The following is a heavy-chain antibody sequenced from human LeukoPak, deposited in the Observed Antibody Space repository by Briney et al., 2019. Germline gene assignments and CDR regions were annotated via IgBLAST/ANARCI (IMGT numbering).Heavy chain of an antibody. CDR3: AKPDYNGYDPYFCDY. CDR1: GFTFSNYA. Sequence: GGPLRLSCVASGFTFSNYAMTWVRQAPGKGLEWISHITGSGIDAVYADSVKGRFTISRDNSQNTVFLHMNNLRVEDTAVYYCAKPDYNGYDPYFCDYWGQGVLVTVSS. CDR2: ITGSGIDA. V-gene: IGHV3-23*01. J-gene: IGHJ4*02. D-gene: IGHD5-12*01.